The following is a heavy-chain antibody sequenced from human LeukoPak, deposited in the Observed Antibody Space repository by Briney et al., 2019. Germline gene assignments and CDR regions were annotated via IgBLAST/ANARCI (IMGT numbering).Heavy chain of an antibody. CDR2: INHSGST. CDR3: ARVGGMTTVNNAAFDI. Sequence: SETLSLTCAVYGGSFSGYYWSWIRQPPGKGLEWIGEINHSGSTNYNPSLKSRVTISIDKPKKQFSSKLISVTAADTAIYYCARVGGMTTVNNAAFDIWGQGTMVTVSS. V-gene: IGHV4-34*01. CDR1: GGSFSGYY. D-gene: IGHD4-11*01. J-gene: IGHJ3*02.